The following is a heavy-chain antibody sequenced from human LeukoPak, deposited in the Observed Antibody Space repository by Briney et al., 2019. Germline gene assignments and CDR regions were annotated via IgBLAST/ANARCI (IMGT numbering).Heavy chain of an antibody. V-gene: IGHV3-48*01. CDR3: ARAADTSEFDY. Sequence: GGSLRLSCAASGFTFGSYSMDWVRQAPGKGLEWVSYISSSGSVTYYADSVKGRFTISRDNGKNSLYLQMNSLRAEDTAVYYCARAADTSEFDYWGQGTLVTVSS. D-gene: IGHD3-22*01. CDR1: GFTFGSYS. J-gene: IGHJ4*02. CDR2: ISSSGSVT.